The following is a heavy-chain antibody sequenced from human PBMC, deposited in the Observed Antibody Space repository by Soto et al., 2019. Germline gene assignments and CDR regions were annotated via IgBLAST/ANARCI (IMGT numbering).Heavy chain of an antibody. CDR3: ARSPSSSWYQRTYLDF. Sequence: SVKVSCKASGGTFSNYTFSWVRQAPGQGLEWMGGIIPYFGTATYAQKFQGRVTFRADKSTSTVYMELGSLRSEDTALYYCARSPSSSWYQRTYLDFWGPGTLVTVSS. J-gene: IGHJ4*01. V-gene: IGHV1-69*06. D-gene: IGHD6-13*01. CDR2: IIPYFGTA. CDR1: GGTFSNYT.